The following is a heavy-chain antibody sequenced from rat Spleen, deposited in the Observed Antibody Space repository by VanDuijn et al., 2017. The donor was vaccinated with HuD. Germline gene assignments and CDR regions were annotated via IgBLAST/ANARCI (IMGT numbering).Heavy chain of an antibody. V-gene: IGHV2S61*01. Sequence: QVQLKESGPGLVQPSQTLSLTCTVSGFSISSYGVIWVRQPPGKGLEWMGVIWGNGNTNYKSVFKSRLSSSRDTSKSQVFLKMNNLQTEDTTMYFCATQHYYDGYYRDYCGQGVMVTVSS. CDR3: ATQHYYDGYYRDY. CDR1: GFSISSYG. J-gene: IGHJ2*01. D-gene: IGHD1-12*03. CDR2: IWGNGNT.